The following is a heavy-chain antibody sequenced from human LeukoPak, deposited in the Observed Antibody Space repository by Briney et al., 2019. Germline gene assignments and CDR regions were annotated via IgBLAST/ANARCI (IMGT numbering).Heavy chain of an antibody. D-gene: IGHD4-17*01. V-gene: IGHV3-48*02. CDR3: ARPTYGDYGMDV. Sequence: GGSLRLSCAASGFTFSSYSMNWVRQAPGKGLEWVSYISSSSTIYYTDSVKGRFTISRDNAKNSLYLQINSLRDEDTAVYYCARPTYGDYGMDVWGQGTTVTVSS. CDR1: GFTFSSYS. CDR2: ISSSSTI. J-gene: IGHJ6*02.